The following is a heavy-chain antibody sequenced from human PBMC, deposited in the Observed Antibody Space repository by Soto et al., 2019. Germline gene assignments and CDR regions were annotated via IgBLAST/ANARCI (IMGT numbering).Heavy chain of an antibody. CDR2: IYYSGST. Sequence: PSETLSLTCTVSGGSISSSSDYWGWIRQPPGKGLEWIGSIYYSGSTYYNPSLKSRVTISVDTSKNQFSLKLSSVTAADTAVYYCARHAAHSSGFTDYWGQGTLVTVSS. V-gene: IGHV4-39*01. CDR3: ARHAAHSSGFTDY. D-gene: IGHD6-19*01. J-gene: IGHJ4*02. CDR1: GGSISSSSDY.